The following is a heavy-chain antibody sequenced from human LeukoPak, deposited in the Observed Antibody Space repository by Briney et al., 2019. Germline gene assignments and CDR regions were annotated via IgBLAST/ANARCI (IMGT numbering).Heavy chain of an antibody. Sequence: ASVQVSCQASGGTFSSYAISWVRPAPGQGLEWMGGIIPIFGTANYAQKFQGRVTITTDESTSTAYMELSSLRPEDTAVYYCASEADYGSYADHWGQGTLVTVSS. J-gene: IGHJ4*02. CDR1: GGTFSSYA. V-gene: IGHV1-69*05. D-gene: IGHD1-26*01. CDR2: IIPIFGTA. CDR3: ASEADYGSYADH.